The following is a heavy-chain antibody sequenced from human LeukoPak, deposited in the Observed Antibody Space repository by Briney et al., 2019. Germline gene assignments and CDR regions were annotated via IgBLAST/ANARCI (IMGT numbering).Heavy chain of an antibody. V-gene: IGHV1-8*01. CDR3: ASCLSSSWYNPYYYYGMDV. CDR1: GYTFTSYD. CDR2: MNPNSGNT. J-gene: IGHJ6*02. D-gene: IGHD6-13*01. Sequence: ASVKVSCKASGYTFTSYDINWVRQATGQGLEWMGWMNPNSGNTGYAQKFQGRVTMTRNTFISTAYMELSSLRSEDTAVYYCASCLSSSWYNPYYYYGMDVWGQGTTVTVSS.